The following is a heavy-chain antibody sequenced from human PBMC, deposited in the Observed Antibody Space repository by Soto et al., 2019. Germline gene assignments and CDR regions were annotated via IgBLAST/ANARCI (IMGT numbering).Heavy chain of an antibody. Sequence: QITLNESGPTVVRPTETLTLTCRFSGFSLTTSGVGVGCIRQSPGKAPERPALIYWDDDKRYSAALKSRLTTTKASSKNPLVLTVSDLDRTDTATYYCAHRVLRTVFGLVTTPAIYFESWGQGTPVAVSS. V-gene: IGHV2-5*02. J-gene: IGHJ4*02. CDR1: GFSLTTSGVG. D-gene: IGHD3-3*01. CDR3: AHRVLRTVFGLVTTPAIYFES. CDR2: IYWDDDK.